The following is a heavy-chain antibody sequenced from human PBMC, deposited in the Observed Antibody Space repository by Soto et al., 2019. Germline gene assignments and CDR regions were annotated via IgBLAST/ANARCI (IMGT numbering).Heavy chain of an antibody. CDR1: GFTFSSYS. J-gene: IGHJ4*02. CDR2: ISSSSSYI. Sequence: EVQLVESGGGLVKPGGSLRLSCAASGFTFSSYSMNWVRQAPGKGLEWVSSISSSSSYIYYADSVKGRFTISRDNAKNSLYLQMNSLRAEDTAVXXXXXXXTXXXSDYWGQGTLVTVSS. V-gene: IGHV3-21*01. CDR3: XXXXTXXXSDY.